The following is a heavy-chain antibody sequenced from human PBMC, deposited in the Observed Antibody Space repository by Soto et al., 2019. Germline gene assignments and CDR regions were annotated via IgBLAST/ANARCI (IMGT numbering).Heavy chain of an antibody. J-gene: IGHJ3*01. CDR2: VDPSRGSA. CDR1: GTTFINYF. D-gene: IGHD1-7*01. Sequence: QAQLLQSGAEVKKPGASVKVSCKASGTTFINYFIHWVGQPPGQRLEWIGIVDPSRGSADYAQKFQGRVTMTTDVSTRTVFMDLSSLRSEDTAVYYCARPLIGNTVDLWGQGTTVIVSS. V-gene: IGHV1-46*01. CDR3: ARPLIGNTVDL.